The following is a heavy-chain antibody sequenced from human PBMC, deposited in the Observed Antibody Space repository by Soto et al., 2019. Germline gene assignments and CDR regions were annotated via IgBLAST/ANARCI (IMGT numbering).Heavy chain of an antibody. CDR1: GFTFSSYG. CDR3: AKTWLGLYYFDY. D-gene: IGHD6-19*01. V-gene: IGHV3-30*18. J-gene: IGHJ4*02. Sequence: QVQLVESGGGVVQPGRSLRLSCAASGFTFSSYGMHWVRQAPGKGLEWVAVISYDGSNKYYADSVKGRFTISRDNSKNTLYLQMNSLRAEDTAVYYCAKTWLGLYYFDYWGQGTLDTVSS. CDR2: ISYDGSNK.